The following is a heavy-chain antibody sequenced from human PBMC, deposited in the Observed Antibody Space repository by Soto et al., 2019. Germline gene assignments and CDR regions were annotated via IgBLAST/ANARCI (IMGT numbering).Heavy chain of an antibody. CDR1: GGSISGSSYY. CDR2: THYSGST. CDR3: ARGHGGITVFGAPGHFDY. Sequence: QLQLQESGPGLVKPSETLSLTCTVSGGSISGSSYYWGWIRQPPGKGLEWIGSTHYSGSTYYNPSRKSRVTVSVDTSKNQFSLKLSSVTAADTVVYYCARGHGGITVFGAPGHFDYWGQGTLVTVSS. J-gene: IGHJ4*02. V-gene: IGHV4-39*01. D-gene: IGHD3-3*01.